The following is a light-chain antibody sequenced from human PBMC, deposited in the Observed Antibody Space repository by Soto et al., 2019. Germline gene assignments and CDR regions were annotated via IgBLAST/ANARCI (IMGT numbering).Light chain of an antibody. Sequence: DCQMTQCPSYVSAAVGDRVSITCQASQNINNYLNWYQQKPGRAPXVLIYDASNLEAGVPSRFRGGGSGTVFTFTISRLQPEDVATYYCQQYENPPTFTQGTRLEIK. V-gene: IGKV1-33*01. CDR3: QQYENPPT. J-gene: IGKJ5*01. CDR2: DAS. CDR1: QNINNY.